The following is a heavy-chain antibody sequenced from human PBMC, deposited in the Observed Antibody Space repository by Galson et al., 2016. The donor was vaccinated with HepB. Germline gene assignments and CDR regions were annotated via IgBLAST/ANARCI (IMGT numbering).Heavy chain of an antibody. J-gene: IGHJ4*02. D-gene: IGHD6-13*01. V-gene: IGHV3-53*01. Sequence: SLRLSCAASGLSVSNNYMIWVRQAPGKGLEWVSSIYSGGATHYADSVKGRFTISRDSSKNTLYLQMNSLRAEDTAVYFCARNPNAAATGTWGWGQGTLVTASS. CDR2: IYSGGAT. CDR3: ARNPNAAATGTWG. CDR1: GLSVSNNY.